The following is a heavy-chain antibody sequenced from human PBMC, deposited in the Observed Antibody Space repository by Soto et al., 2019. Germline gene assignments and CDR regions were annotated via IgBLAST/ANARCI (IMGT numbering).Heavy chain of an antibody. V-gene: IGHV4-34*01. CDR2: INHGGST. J-gene: IGHJ4*02. Sequence: QVQLQQWGAGLLKPSETLSLTCAVYGGSFSGYFWAWIRQPPGKGLEWIGEINHGGSTTYNPSLKSRVTMSVDTSKKQFSLRLRSVTAADTAVYYCAGPISVYDSFEYWGQGSLVSVSS. D-gene: IGHD5-12*01. CDR3: AGPISVYDSFEY. CDR1: GGSFSGYF.